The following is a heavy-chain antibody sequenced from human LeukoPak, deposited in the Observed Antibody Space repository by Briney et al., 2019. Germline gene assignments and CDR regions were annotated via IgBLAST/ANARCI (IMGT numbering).Heavy chain of an antibody. CDR2: IYSSGST. Sequence: SETLSLTCTVSGASMSSYYWTWIRQPPGKGLEWIGYIYSSGSTNPNPSLKSRVTISVDTSKNQFSLNLSSVTAADTAVYYCARGGEAGLADWGQGTLVTVSS. CDR3: ARGGEAGLAD. V-gene: IGHV4-59*01. J-gene: IGHJ4*02. CDR1: GASMSSYY. D-gene: IGHD4-17*01.